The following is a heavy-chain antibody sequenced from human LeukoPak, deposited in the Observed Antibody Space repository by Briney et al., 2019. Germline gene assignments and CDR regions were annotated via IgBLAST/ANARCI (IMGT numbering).Heavy chain of an antibody. D-gene: IGHD1-14*01. CDR1: GFTFSSYA. Sequence: SGGSLRLSCAASGFTFSSYAMSWVRQAPGKGLEWVSAISGSGGSTYYADSVKGRFTISRDNSKNTLYLQMNSLRAEDTAVYYCAREGIPRHGNDYWGQGTLVTVSS. V-gene: IGHV3-23*01. CDR3: AREGIPRHGNDY. CDR2: ISGSGGST. J-gene: IGHJ4*02.